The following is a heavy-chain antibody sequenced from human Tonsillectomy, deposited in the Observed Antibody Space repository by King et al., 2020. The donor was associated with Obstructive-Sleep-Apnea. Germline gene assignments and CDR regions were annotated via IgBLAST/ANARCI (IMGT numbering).Heavy chain of an antibody. Sequence: QLQESGPGLEKPSETLSLTCTVSGGSISSYYWSWIRQPPGKGLEWIGYIYYSGSTNYNPSLKSRVTISVDTSKNQFSLKLSSVTAADTAVYYCARAWGPYSYGWYYFDYWGKGTLVTVSS. CDR2: IYYSGST. CDR1: GGSISSYY. J-gene: IGHJ4*02. CDR3: ARAWGPYSYGWYYFDY. D-gene: IGHD5-18*01. V-gene: IGHV4-59*01.